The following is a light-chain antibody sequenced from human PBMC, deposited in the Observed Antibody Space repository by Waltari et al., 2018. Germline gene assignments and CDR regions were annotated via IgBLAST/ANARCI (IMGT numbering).Light chain of an antibody. Sequence: SYEVTQPPSVSVSPGQTASITCSGDELGDKYGWGYQQKPGQSPVVGIYHDVKRPAGIPGRFSGSSSGNTATLTIGGTQAMDEADYYCQAWDGTTVVFGGGTKVTVL. CDR3: QAWDGTTVV. CDR2: HDV. J-gene: IGLJ2*01. CDR1: ELGDKY. V-gene: IGLV3-1*01.